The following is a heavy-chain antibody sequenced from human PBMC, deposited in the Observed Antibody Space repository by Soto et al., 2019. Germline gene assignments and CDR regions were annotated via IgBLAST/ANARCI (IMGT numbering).Heavy chain of an antibody. CDR3: ARLTYYYGSGSYYPDY. J-gene: IGHJ4*02. D-gene: IGHD3-10*01. V-gene: IGHV3-30*03. CDR1: GFTFSSYG. CDR2: ISYDGSNK. Sequence: AGGSLRLSCAASGFTFSSYGMHWVRQAPGKGLEWVAVISYDGSNKYYADSVKGRFTISRDNSKNTLYLQMNSLRAEDTAVYYCARLTYYYGSGSYYPDYWGQGTLVTVSS.